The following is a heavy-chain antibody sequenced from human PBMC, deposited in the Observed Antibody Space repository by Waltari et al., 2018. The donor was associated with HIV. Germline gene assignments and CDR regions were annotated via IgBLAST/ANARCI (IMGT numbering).Heavy chain of an antibody. D-gene: IGHD2-15*01. J-gene: IGHJ4*02. CDR3: TSTGGGITDY. Sequence: EVQLVESGGGLVKPGESLRLSCAASGFTLTNAWMSWVRQRPGKGLEWVGRIKSEEDGGTTDYAAPVKGRFTISRDDSKNALYLQMNSLKTEDTALYYCTSTGGGITDYWGQGTLVTVSS. CDR1: GFTLTNAW. V-gene: IGHV3-15*01. CDR2: IKSEEDGGTT.